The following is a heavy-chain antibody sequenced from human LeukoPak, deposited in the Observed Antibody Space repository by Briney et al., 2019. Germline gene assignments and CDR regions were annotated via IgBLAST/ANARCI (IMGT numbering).Heavy chain of an antibody. Sequence: GGSLRLSCAASGFTFDDYAMHWVRQAPGKGLEWVSLISVDGGSTYYADSVKGRFTISTDNSKNSLYLQMNSLRTEYTALYYCAKDLAAMVTPLFYGMDVWGQGTTVTVSS. V-gene: IGHV3-43*02. CDR2: ISVDGGST. D-gene: IGHD5-18*01. CDR1: GFTFDDYA. CDR3: AKDLAAMVTPLFYGMDV. J-gene: IGHJ6*02.